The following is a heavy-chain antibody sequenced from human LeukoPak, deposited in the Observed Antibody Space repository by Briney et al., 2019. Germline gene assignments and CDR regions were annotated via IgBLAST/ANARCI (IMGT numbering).Heavy chain of an antibody. Sequence: GGSLRLSCAASGFTFSSYWMHWVRQAPGKGLVWVSRINSDGSSTIYADSVKGRFTISRDNAKNTLYLQMNSLRAEDTAVYYCARVAVVPAAYFDYWAQGTLVTVSS. CDR1: GFTFSSYW. V-gene: IGHV3-74*01. CDR3: ARVAVVPAAYFDY. J-gene: IGHJ4*02. D-gene: IGHD2-2*01. CDR2: INSDGSST.